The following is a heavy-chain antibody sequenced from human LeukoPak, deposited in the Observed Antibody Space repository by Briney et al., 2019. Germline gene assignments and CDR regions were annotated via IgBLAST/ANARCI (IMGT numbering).Heavy chain of an antibody. D-gene: IGHD5-18*01. CDR1: GFTFSSYA. V-gene: IGHV3-23*01. CDR3: AKGNGYSYGRYYFDY. Sequence: GGSLRLSCAASGFTFSSYAMGWVRQAPGKGLEWVSAITARGGNTYYADSVKGRFTISRDNSKNTLYLQVNSLRADDTAVYYCAKGNGYSYGRYYFDYWGQGTLVTVSS. CDR2: ITARGGNT. J-gene: IGHJ4*02.